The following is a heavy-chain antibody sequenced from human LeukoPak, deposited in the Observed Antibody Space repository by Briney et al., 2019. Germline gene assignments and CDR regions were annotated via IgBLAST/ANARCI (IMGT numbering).Heavy chain of an antibody. V-gene: IGHV4-4*07. J-gene: IGHJ4*02. Sequence: ETLSLTCSVSGGSMSSYFMRWIRQPAGKGLEWIGRMYTSGSTNYNPSLKSRVTISIDTSKKHFSLNLDSVTAADTAVYYCATYDQQLAFHKWGEGSRHTVPS. CDR2: MYTSGST. CDR3: ATYDQQLAFHK. D-gene: IGHD6-13*01. CDR1: GGSMSSYF.